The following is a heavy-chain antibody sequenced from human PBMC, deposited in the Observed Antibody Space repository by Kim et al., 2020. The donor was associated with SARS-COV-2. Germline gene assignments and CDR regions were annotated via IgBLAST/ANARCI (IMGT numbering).Heavy chain of an antibody. D-gene: IGHD3-16*01. CDR1: GFTFSSYW. J-gene: IGHJ4*02. CDR2: VNIDGSST. Sequence: GGSLRLSCVASGFTFSSYWMHWVRQAPGKGLVLVSRVNIDGSSTSYADSVNGRFTISRDNARKTLYLQMNSLRAEDTAVYYCASLSTGYVWDKFDYWGQGNLGTVSS. V-gene: IGHV3-74*01. CDR3: ASLSTGYVWDKFDY.